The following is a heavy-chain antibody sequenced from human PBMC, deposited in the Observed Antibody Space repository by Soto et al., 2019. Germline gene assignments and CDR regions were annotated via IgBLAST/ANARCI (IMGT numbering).Heavy chain of an antibody. J-gene: IGHJ4*02. V-gene: IGHV1-18*01. CDR2: ISAYNGNT. CDR1: GYTFTSYG. CDR3: AGVLYRNYYDSSGYYPLGY. Sequence: ASVKVSCKASGYTFTSYGISWVRQAPGQGLEWMGWISAYNGNTNYAQKLQGRVTMTTDTSTSTAYMELMSLRSDDTAVYYCAGVLYRNYYDSSGYYPLGYWGQGTLVTVSS. D-gene: IGHD3-22*01.